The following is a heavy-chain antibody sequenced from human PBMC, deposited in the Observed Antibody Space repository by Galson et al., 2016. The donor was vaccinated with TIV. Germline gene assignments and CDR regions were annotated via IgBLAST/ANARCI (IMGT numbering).Heavy chain of an antibody. V-gene: IGHV3-15*01. CDR1: GFTFSGAW. J-gene: IGHJ3*02. CDR3: ATDDYCSLTTFGLDDFDM. CDR2: LKSKRDGGTT. Sequence: SLRLSCAVSGFTFSGAWMSWVRQTPGKGLEWVARLKSKRDGGTTDYAAPVKGRFTISRDDSKNTLYLQMNSLKTEDTAVYYCATDDYCSLTTFGLDDFDMWGQGTMVTVSS. D-gene: IGHD4-11*01.